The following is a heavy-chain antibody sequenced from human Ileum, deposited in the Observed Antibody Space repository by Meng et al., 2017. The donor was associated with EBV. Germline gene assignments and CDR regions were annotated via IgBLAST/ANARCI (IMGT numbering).Heavy chain of an antibody. CDR1: GGSFNDYY. V-gene: IGHV4-34*01. Sequence: LQQWGTGLLKPSETLSLTCAVYGGSFNDYYWTWLRQPPGKGLEWIGEIDQSGYTKFNPSLSSRATISRDTSNNQFSLRLNSVTAADTALYYCARYGRCNGNSFYCFDPWGQGTLLTVSS. CDR3: ARYGRCNGNSFYCFDP. D-gene: IGHD4-23*01. CDR2: IDQSGYT. J-gene: IGHJ5*02.